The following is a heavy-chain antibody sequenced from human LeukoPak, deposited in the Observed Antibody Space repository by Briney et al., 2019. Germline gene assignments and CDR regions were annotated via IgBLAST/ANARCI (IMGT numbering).Heavy chain of an antibody. J-gene: IGHJ6*03. CDR3: AKGMVKDCSGGSCYLVGYYYYYMDV. CDR1: GFTFSSYG. Sequence: GGSLRLSCAASGFTFSSYGMSWVRQAPGKGLEWVSAISGSGGSTYYADSVKGRFTISRDNSKNTLYLQMNSLRAEDTAVYYCAKGMVKDCSGGSCYLVGYYYYYMDVWGKGTTVTVSS. V-gene: IGHV3-23*01. CDR2: ISGSGGST. D-gene: IGHD2-15*01.